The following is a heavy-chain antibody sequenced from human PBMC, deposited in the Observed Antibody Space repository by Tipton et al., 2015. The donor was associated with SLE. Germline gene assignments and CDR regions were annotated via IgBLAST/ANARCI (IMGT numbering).Heavy chain of an antibody. V-gene: IGHV4-59*11. CDR1: GASIGSHH. J-gene: IGHJ5*02. CDR3: ARGEPKNWFDP. D-gene: IGHD1-26*01. Sequence: TLSLTCTVSGASIGSHHWTWIRQPPGKGLEWIGNIFYSGGTNYSPFLNSRITISVDTSKNQLSLNVISMTAADTAVYYCARGEPKNWFDPWGQGTLVTVSS. CDR2: IFYSGGT.